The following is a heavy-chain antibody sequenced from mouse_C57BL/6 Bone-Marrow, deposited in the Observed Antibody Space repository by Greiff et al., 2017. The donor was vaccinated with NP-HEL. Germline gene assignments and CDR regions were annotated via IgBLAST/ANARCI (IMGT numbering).Heavy chain of an antibody. V-gene: IGHV1-52*01. D-gene: IGHD2-3*01. CDR1: GYTFTSYW. CDR2: IDPSDSET. Sequence: QVHVKQPGAELVRPGSSVKLSCKASGYTFTSYWMHWVKQRPIQGLEWIGNIDPSDSETHYNQKFKDKATLTVDKSSSTAYMQLSSLTSEYSAVYYCARWDDGYAEDDWGKSTTLTVSS. CDR3: ARWDDGYAEDD. J-gene: IGHJ2*01.